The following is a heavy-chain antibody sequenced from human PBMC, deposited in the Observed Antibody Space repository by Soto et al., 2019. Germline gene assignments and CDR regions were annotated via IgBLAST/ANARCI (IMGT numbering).Heavy chain of an antibody. Sequence: GGSLRLSCAASGFTFSSYSMNWVRQAPGKGLEWVSSISSRSSYIYYADSVKGRFTISRDNAKNSLYLQMNSLRAEDTAVYYCAREGVVVPAAMTAVAGFPHYFDYWGQGTLVTVSS. CDR1: GFTFSSYS. J-gene: IGHJ4*02. CDR2: ISSRSSYI. V-gene: IGHV3-21*01. D-gene: IGHD2-2*01. CDR3: AREGVVVPAAMTAVAGFPHYFDY.